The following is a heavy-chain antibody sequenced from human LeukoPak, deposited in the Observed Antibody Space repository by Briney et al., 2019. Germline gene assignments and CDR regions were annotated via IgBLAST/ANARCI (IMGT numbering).Heavy chain of an antibody. Sequence: SETLSLTCTVSGYSISSGYYWGWIRQPPGKGLEWIGSIYHSGSTYYNPSLKSRVTISVDTSKNQFSLKLSSVTAADTAVYYCARESRPPGYSSSWYSFDYWGQGTLVTVSS. CDR1: GYSISSGYY. D-gene: IGHD6-13*01. CDR2: IYHSGST. V-gene: IGHV4-38-2*02. J-gene: IGHJ4*02. CDR3: ARESRPPGYSSSWYSFDY.